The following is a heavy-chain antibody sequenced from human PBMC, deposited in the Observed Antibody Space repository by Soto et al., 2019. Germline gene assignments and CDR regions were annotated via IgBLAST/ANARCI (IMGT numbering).Heavy chain of an antibody. J-gene: IGHJ4*02. CDR3: ARLRISTVSTTYYFDY. CDR2: IYNDGNT. V-gene: IGHV4-59*01. Sequence: SETLSLTCTVSGDSISSYSWSWIRQSPGKGLEWIGYIYNDGNTNYNPSLKSRVTLSVDMSTNQFSLKLTSVTAADTAVYYCARLRISTVSTTYYFDYWGQGALVTVSS. CDR1: GDSISSYS. D-gene: IGHD4-17*01.